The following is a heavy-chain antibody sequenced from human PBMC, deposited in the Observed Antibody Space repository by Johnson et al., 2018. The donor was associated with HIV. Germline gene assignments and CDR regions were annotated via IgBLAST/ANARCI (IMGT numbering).Heavy chain of an antibody. Sequence: QVQLVESGGGVVQPGRSLRLSCAASGFTFSTYAMHWVRQAPGKGLEWVAVKSSDESNKYYADSVKGRFTISRDNSKNTLVLQRDSLRADYTAVYYCAREGVSGSYYDAFDLWGQGTMVTVSS. CDR1: GFTFSTYA. CDR2: KSSDESNK. J-gene: IGHJ3*01. CDR3: AREGVSGSYYDAFDL. V-gene: IGHV3-30*04. D-gene: IGHD1-26*01.